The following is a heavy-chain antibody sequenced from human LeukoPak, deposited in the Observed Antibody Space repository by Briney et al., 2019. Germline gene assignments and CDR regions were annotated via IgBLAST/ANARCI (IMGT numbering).Heavy chain of an antibody. D-gene: IGHD3-3*01. CDR3: ARGGRITLFGVVIMRAFDI. V-gene: IGHV4-34*01. J-gene: IGHJ3*02. Sequence: SETLSLTCVVYGGSFSGYYWTWIRQPPGKGLEWLGEINDSGSSNYNPSLKSRITMSVDTSENQISLKLSSVTAADTAVYYCARGGRITLFGVVIMRAFDIWGQGTMVTVSS. CDR1: GGSFSGYY. CDR2: INDSGSS.